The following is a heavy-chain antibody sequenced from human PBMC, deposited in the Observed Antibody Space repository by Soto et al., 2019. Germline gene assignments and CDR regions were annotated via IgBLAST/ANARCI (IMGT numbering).Heavy chain of an antibody. V-gene: IGHV3-74*01. D-gene: IGHD3-10*02. Sequence: EVQLVESEGGLVQPGGSLRLSCAASGFTFSSDWMHWVRQAAGKGLVWVSRINMDGSSTNYADSVKGRFTISRDNAKNTLYLQMNSLRAEDTAVYYCARGPRGMYGIDFGGQGALVIVSS. J-gene: IGHJ4*02. CDR2: INMDGSST. CDR1: GFTFSSDW. CDR3: ARGPRGMYGIDF.